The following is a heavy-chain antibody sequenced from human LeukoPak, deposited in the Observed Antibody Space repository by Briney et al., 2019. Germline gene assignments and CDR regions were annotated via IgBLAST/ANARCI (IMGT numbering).Heavy chain of an antibody. V-gene: IGHV4-4*07. D-gene: IGHD6-19*01. CDR2: IDSGGST. CDR1: GGSISIYY. Sequence: SETLSLTCTVSGGSISIYYWSWIRPPAGKGLEWIGRIDSGGSTNYNPSPKSRVTMSIDTSKSQFSLKLNSVTAADTAVNYCAKEVNGWFEKGDWGQGTLVTVSS. J-gene: IGHJ4*02. CDR3: AKEVNGWFEKGD.